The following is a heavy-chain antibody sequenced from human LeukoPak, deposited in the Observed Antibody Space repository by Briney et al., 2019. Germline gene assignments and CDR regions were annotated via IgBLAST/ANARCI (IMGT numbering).Heavy chain of an antibody. CDR1: GFTFSSYW. J-gene: IGHJ4*02. D-gene: IGHD6-13*01. CDR3: ARGASGSSWFGRFDF. CDR2: SNSDGSST. Sequence: PGGSLRLSCVASGFTFSSYWMHWVRQAPGKGLVWVSRSNSDGSSTSYAESVKGRLTISRDNAKNTLYLQMNSLRAEDTAVYYCARGASGSSWFGRFDFWGQGVLVTVSS. V-gene: IGHV3-74*01.